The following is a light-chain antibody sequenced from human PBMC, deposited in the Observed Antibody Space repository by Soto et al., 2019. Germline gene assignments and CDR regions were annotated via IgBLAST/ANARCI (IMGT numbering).Light chain of an antibody. J-gene: IGKJ2*01. CDR3: QQYNNWPYT. Sequence: EIVLTQSPASVSLSPGGRATLSCRASRTVNSQLAWYQQKPGQAPRLLIYDTFNRAAGIPARFSGSGSGTEFTLTISSLQSEDFAVYYCQQYNNWPYTFGQGTKVDIK. CDR1: RTVNSQ. V-gene: IGKV3D-15*01. CDR2: DTF.